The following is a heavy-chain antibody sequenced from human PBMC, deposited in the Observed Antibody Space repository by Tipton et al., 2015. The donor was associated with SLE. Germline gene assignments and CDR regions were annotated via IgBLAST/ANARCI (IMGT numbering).Heavy chain of an antibody. D-gene: IGHD3-10*01. CDR1: GDSISSGGFY. Sequence: TLSLTCTVSGDSISSGGFYWTWIRQHPGKGLEWIGYIYTSGSTHSTPSLTSRIIISVDMSKNQFSLKLTSVTAADTAVYYCARDGHGSGSYDYWGQGTLVTVSS. V-gene: IGHV4-31*03. CDR2: IYTSGST. CDR3: ARDGHGSGSYDY. J-gene: IGHJ4*02.